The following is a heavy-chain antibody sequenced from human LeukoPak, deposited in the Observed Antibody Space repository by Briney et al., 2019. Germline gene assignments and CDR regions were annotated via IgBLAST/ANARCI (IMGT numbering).Heavy chain of an antibody. Sequence: ASVKVSCKTSGYTFTNYYMHWVRQAPGQGLEWMGIINPSGGSTSYAQKFQGRITMTRDTSTSTVYMELSSLRSEDTAVYYCARDVASSGYYWDWGQGTLVTVSS. D-gene: IGHD3-22*01. CDR3: ARDVASSGYYWD. CDR1: GYTFTNYY. J-gene: IGHJ4*02. V-gene: IGHV1-46*01. CDR2: INPSGGST.